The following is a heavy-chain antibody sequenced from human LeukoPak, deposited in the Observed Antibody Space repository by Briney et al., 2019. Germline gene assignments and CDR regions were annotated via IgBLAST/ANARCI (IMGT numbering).Heavy chain of an antibody. V-gene: IGHV4-39*01. D-gene: IGHD4-11*01. CDR3: ASEPYSNYDYYYYMDV. J-gene: IGHJ6*03. CDR1: GGSISSSSYY. CDR2: IYYGGST. Sequence: SETLSLTCTVSGGSISSSSYYWGWIRQPPGKGLEWIGSIYYGGSTYYNPSLKSRVTISVDTSKNQFSLKLSSVTAADTAVYYCASEPYSNYDYYYYMDVWGKGTTVTVSS.